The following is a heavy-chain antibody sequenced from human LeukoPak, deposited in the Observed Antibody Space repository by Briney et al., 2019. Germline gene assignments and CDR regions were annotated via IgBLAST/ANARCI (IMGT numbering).Heavy chain of an antibody. CDR1: GFTVSSNY. Sequence: PGGSLRLSCAASGFTVSSNYMSWVRQAPGQGLEWVSVIYSGGSTYYADSVKGRFTISRDNSKNTLYLQMNSLRAEDTAVYYCARVRYSSGWYFDYWGQGTLVTVSS. V-gene: IGHV3-53*01. CDR2: IYSGGST. J-gene: IGHJ4*02. CDR3: ARVRYSSGWYFDY. D-gene: IGHD6-19*01.